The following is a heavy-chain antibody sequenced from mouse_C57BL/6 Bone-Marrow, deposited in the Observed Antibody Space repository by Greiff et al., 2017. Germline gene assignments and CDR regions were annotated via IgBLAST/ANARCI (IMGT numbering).Heavy chain of an antibody. CDR3: ARATTAPDY. V-gene: IGHV1-52*01. CDR2: IDPSDSET. J-gene: IGHJ2*01. CDR1: GYTFTSYW. D-gene: IGHD1-2*01. Sequence: QLQQPGAELVRPGSSVKLSCKASGYTFTSYWMHWVKQRPIQGLEWIGNIDPSDSETHYNQKFKDKATLTVDKSSSTAYMQLSSLTSEDSAVYYCARATTAPDYWGQGTTLTVSS.